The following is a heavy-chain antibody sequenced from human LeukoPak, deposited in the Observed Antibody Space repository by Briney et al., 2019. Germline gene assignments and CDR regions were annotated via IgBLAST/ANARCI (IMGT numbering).Heavy chain of an antibody. D-gene: IGHD1-26*01. J-gene: IGHJ3*02. CDR2: IYTSGST. V-gene: IGHV4-4*07. CDR1: GGSLSSYY. CDR3: ARERQWEPTTSDAFDI. Sequence: SETLSLTCTVSGGSLSSYYWSWIRQPAGKGLEWIGRIYTSGSTNYNPSLKSRVTMSVDTSKNQFSLKLSSVTAADTAVYYCARERQWEPTTSDAFDIWGQGTMVTVSS.